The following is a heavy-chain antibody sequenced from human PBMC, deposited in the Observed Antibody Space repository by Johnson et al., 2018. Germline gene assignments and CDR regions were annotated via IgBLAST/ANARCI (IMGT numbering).Heavy chain of an antibody. J-gene: IGHJ6*02. CDR1: GFSFSNYA. D-gene: IGHD2-21*01. CDR2: ISGGGGGI. CDR3: AKAAMSAVIAWAMDV. V-gene: IGHV3-23*01. Sequence: EVQLLESGGGLVQPGGSLRLSCAVSGFSFSNYAINWVRQAPGEGLEWVSAISGGGGGIYYADSVKGRFTISRDNSKNTVYLQMSNLRGEDTAVYYCAKAAMSAVIAWAMDVWGQGTTVTVSS.